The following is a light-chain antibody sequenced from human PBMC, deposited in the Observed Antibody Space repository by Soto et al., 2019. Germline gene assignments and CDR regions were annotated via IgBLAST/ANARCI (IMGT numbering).Light chain of an antibody. CDR3: QHYNNWPPWT. J-gene: IGKJ1*01. CDR2: GAS. V-gene: IGKV3-20*01. CDR1: QSVSSSY. Sequence: DIVLTQSPGTLSLSPGERATLSCRASQSVSSSYLAWYQQKPGQAPRLLIYGASSRATGIPDRFSGSGSGTDFTLTISSLQSEDFAVYYCQHYNNWPPWTFGQGTKVDIK.